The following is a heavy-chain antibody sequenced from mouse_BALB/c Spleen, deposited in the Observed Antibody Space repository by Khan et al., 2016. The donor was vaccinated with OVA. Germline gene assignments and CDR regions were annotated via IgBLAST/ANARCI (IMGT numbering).Heavy chain of an antibody. V-gene: IGHV1-81*01. CDR3: ARSYDGARFAY. Sequence: QVQLQQSGPELVKPGASVKMSCKASGYTFTDYVISWVNQRTGQGLEWIGEIYPGSGRTYYNESFKDKATLTADKSSNTAYMQLSSLTSEDSAVYCGARSYDGARFAYWGQGTLVTVSA. CDR1: GYTFTDYV. CDR2: IYPGSGRT. D-gene: IGHD1-1*01. J-gene: IGHJ3*01.